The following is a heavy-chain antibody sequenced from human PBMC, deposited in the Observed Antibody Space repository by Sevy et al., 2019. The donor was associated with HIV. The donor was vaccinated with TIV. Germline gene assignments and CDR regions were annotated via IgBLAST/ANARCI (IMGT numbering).Heavy chain of an antibody. CDR2: ISYEGSEE. D-gene: IGHD3-10*01. CDR1: GFSFSNYA. Sequence: GGSLRLSCAASGFSFSNYAMHWVRQAPGKGLEWVAVISYEGSEEDYSDSVKGRFTISRDNSKNTLSLQMNSLTVEDTAVYYCAKDMALNYYGSGSYYNTQDGMDVWGRGTTVTVSS. J-gene: IGHJ6*02. V-gene: IGHV3-30*18. CDR3: AKDMALNYYGSGSYYNTQDGMDV.